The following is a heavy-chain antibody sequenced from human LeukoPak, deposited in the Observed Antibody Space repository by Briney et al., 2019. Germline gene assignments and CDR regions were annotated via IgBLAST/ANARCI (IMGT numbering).Heavy chain of an antibody. CDR3: AKGIAAAWYFDY. J-gene: IGHJ4*02. Sequence: PGGSLRLSCAASGFTFSDHYMRWIRQAPGKGLEWVSYISTSSSYIYYADSVKGRFTISRDNAKNSLYLQMNSLRAEDTAVYYCAKGIAAAWYFDYWGQGTLVTVSS. CDR2: ISTSSSYI. D-gene: IGHD6-13*01. CDR1: GFTFSDHY. V-gene: IGHV3-11*05.